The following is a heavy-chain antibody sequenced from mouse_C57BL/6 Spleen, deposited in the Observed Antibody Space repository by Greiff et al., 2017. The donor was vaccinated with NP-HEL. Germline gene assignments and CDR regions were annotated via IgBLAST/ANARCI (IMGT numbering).Heavy chain of an antibody. D-gene: IGHD1-1*01. CDR2: INPSSGYT. J-gene: IGHJ4*01. Sequence: QVQLKQSGAELARPGASVKMSCKASGYTFTSYTMHWVNQRPGQGLEWIGYINPSSGYTKYNQKFKDKATLTADKSSSTAYMQLSSLTSEDSAVYYCASHPEFITTVVGYYYAMDYWGQGTSVTVSS. CDR1: GYTFTSYT. CDR3: ASHPEFITTVVGYYYAMDY. V-gene: IGHV1-4*01.